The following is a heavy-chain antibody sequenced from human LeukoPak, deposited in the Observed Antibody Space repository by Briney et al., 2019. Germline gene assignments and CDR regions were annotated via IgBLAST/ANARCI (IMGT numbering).Heavy chain of an antibody. CDR2: ISYEGSNQ. CDR3: AKDVRFLEWSLDS. Sequence: GRSLRLSCAASGFTFSSYGIHWVRQAPGRGLEWMAFISYEGSNQYYAESVKGRFSISRDNSKNTMYLQMNSLKTEDTGVYHCAKDVRFLEWSLDSWGQGTQVIVSS. V-gene: IGHV3-30*18. D-gene: IGHD3-3*01. J-gene: IGHJ4*02. CDR1: GFTFSSYG.